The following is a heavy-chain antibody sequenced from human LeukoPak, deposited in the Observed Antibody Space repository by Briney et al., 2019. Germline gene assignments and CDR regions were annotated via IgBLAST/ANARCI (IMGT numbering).Heavy chain of an antibody. V-gene: IGHV1-18*01. CDR2: ISAYNGNT. CDR3: ARDPPSIYDSSGYYYDYFDY. J-gene: IGHJ4*02. CDR1: GFGLSVLS. Sequence: GASVKVSCKISGFGLSVLSIHWMRQAPGQGLEWMGWISAYNGNTNYAQKLQGRVTMTTDTSTSTAYMELRSLRSDDTAVYYCARDPPSIYDSSGYYYDYFDYWGQGTLVTVSS. D-gene: IGHD3-22*01.